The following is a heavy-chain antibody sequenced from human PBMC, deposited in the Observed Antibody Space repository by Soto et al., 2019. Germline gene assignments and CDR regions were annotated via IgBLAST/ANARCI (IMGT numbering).Heavy chain of an antibody. J-gene: IGHJ4*02. CDR3: LRDPYPYSSPGFYVY. D-gene: IGHD6-13*01. CDR1: GFTFSSYA. Sequence: PGGSLRLSCAASGFTFSSYAMTWVRQAPGKGLEWISSISGSGTNTYYAGSVKGRFTISRDNAKNSLFLQMNSLRADDTAVYYCLRDPYPYSSPGFYVYWRQGILVIVSS. CDR2: ISGSGTNT. V-gene: IGHV3-21*04.